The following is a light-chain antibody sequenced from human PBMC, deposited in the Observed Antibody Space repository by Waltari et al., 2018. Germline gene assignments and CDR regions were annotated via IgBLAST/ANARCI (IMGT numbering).Light chain of an antibody. CDR3: QQYNTWPPWT. J-gene: IGKJ1*01. CDR1: QTVISN. V-gene: IGKV3-15*01. CDR2: VAS. Sequence: TVITQSPATLSVSPGESATLSCRTSQTVISNLAWYQQKPGQAPRLLIYVASIRATGVPARFSGSGSGTQFTLTIHSLQSEDFAIYYCQQYNTWPPWTFGQGTKVDIK.